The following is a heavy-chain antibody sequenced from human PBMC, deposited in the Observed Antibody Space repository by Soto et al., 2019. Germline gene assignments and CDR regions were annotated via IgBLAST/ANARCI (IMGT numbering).Heavy chain of an antibody. CDR2: ISAYNGNT. D-gene: IGHD3-10*01. J-gene: IGHJ5*02. V-gene: IGHV1-18*01. CDR1: GYTVTGYD. CDR3: ARTMGSGSYYNA. Sequence: ASVKVSCKASGYTVTGYDIHWVRQATGQGLEWMGWISAYNGNTNYAQKLQGRVTTTTDTSTSTAYMELRSLRSDDTAVHYCARTMGSGSYYNAWGQGTLVTVSS.